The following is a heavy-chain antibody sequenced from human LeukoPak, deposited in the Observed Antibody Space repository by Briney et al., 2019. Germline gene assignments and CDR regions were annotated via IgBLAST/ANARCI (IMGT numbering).Heavy chain of an antibody. CDR3: ARDDARADNAFDL. CDR1: GFSFSSYG. V-gene: IGHV3-33*01. D-gene: IGHD2-15*01. J-gene: IGHJ3*01. Sequence: GGSLRLSCAASGFSFSSYGMQWVRQVPRKGLEWMAVILADGSDKKYADSVRGRFTISRDNSKNTLFLQMNSLRVEDTAVYYCARDDARADNAFDLWGQGTTVPVSS. CDR2: ILADGSDK.